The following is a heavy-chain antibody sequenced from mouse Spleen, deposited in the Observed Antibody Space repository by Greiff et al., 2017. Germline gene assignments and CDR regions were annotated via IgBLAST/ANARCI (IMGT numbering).Heavy chain of an antibody. CDR3: ARAPYYGSSYEYFDV. V-gene: IGHV5-12*01. D-gene: IGHD1-1*01. Sequence: EVMLVESGGGLVQPGGSLKLSCAASGFTFSDYYMYWVRQTPEKRLEWVAYISNGGGSTYYPDTVKGRFTISRDNAKNTLYLQMSRLKSEDTAMYYCARAPYYGSSYEYFDVWGTGTTVTVSS. J-gene: IGHJ1*03. CDR2: ISNGGGST. CDR1: GFTFSDYY.